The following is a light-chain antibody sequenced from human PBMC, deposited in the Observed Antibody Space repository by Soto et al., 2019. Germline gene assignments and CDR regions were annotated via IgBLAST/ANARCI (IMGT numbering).Light chain of an antibody. V-gene: IGKV3-20*01. CDR1: QSVSSSY. J-gene: IGKJ3*01. CDR2: GAS. Sequence: EIVLTQSPGTLSLSPGERATLSCRASQSVSSSYLAWYQQKPGQAPRLLIYGASSRATGIPDRFSGSGSGTDYTLTISRLEPEDFAVYYCQQYGSSPMFTFGSRAKVDIK. CDR3: QQYGSSPMFT.